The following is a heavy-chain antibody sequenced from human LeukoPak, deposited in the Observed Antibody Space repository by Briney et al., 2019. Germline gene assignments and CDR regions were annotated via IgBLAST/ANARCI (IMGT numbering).Heavy chain of an antibody. Sequence: PGGSLRLSCAASGFTFDDYGMNWVRQAPGKGLEWVSSNNWNGGSTGYADSVKGRFTISRDNAKNSLYLQMNSLRAEDTALYYRARGINWLDYWGQGTLVTVSS. CDR1: GFTFDDYG. V-gene: IGHV3-20*04. CDR3: ARGINWLDY. J-gene: IGHJ4*02. CDR2: NNWNGGST. D-gene: IGHD1-20*01.